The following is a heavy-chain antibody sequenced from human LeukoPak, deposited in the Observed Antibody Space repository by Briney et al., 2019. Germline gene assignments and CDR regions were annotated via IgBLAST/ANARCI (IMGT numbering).Heavy chain of an antibody. CDR1: GFTVSSNY. D-gene: IGHD2-2*01. J-gene: IGHJ6*02. CDR3: ARLDCSSTSCSSVDYGMDV. CDR2: IYSGGST. Sequence: GGSLRLSCAASGFTVSSNYMSWVRQAPGKGLEWVSVIYSGGSTYYADSVKGRFTISRDNSKNTLYLQMNSLRAEDTAVYYCARLDCSSTSCSSVDYGMDVWGQGTTVTVSS. V-gene: IGHV3-53*01.